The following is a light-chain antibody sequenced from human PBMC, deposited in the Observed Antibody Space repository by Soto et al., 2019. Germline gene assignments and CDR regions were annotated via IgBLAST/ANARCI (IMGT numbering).Light chain of an antibody. CDR3: QSYDISLSGGV. CDR2: GTN. V-gene: IGLV1-40*01. CDR1: SSNIGAGYD. J-gene: IGLJ3*02. Sequence: QPVLTQPPSVCGAPGQTVTISCTGSSSNIGAGYDLHWYQQVPGTAPKLLTYGTNYRPSGVPDRFSGSKSGTSGSLAITGLRAEDEAIYYCQSYDISLSGGVFGGGTKLTVL.